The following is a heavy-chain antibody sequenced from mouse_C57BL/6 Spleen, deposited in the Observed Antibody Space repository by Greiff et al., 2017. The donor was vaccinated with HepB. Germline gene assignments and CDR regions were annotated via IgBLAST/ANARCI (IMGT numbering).Heavy chain of an antibody. V-gene: IGHV1-52*01. CDR1: GYTFTSYW. CDR3: ARGGGIYDGYLAWFAY. Sequence: VQLQQPGAELVRPGSSVKLSCKASGYTFTSYWMHWVKQRPIQGLEWIGNIDPSDSETHYNQKFKDKATLTVDKSSSTAYMQLSSLTSEDSAVYYCARGGGIYDGYLAWFAYWGQGTLVTVSA. J-gene: IGHJ3*01. D-gene: IGHD2-3*01. CDR2: IDPSDSET.